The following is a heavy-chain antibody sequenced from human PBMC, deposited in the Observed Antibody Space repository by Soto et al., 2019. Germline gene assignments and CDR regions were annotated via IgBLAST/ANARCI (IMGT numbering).Heavy chain of an antibody. CDR1: GFTFSTYE. J-gene: IGHJ4*02. CDR2: ISSSGSTI. D-gene: IGHD2-2*01. V-gene: IGHV3-48*03. Sequence: EVQLVESGGGLVQPGGSLRLSCAASGFTFSTYEMNWVRQAPGKGLEWVSYISSSGSTIYYADSVKGRFTISRDNAKNSLNLQRNSLRAEDSAVYYCARHQDTSVWRFDYWGQGALVTVSS. CDR3: ARHQDTSVWRFDY.